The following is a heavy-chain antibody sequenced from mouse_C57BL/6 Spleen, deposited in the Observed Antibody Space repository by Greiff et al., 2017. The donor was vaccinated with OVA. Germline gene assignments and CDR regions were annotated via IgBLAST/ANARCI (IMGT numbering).Heavy chain of an antibody. CDR3: ARVYDGYYGGMDD. Sequence: QVQLQQPGAELVKPGASVKLSCKASGYTFTSYWMQWVKQRPGQGLEWIGEIDPSDSYTNYNQKFKGKATLTVDTSSSTAYMQLSSLTSEDSAVYYCARVYDGYYGGMDDWGKGTSVTVSS. CDR2: IDPSDSYT. D-gene: IGHD2-3*01. CDR1: GYTFTSYW. V-gene: IGHV1-50*01. J-gene: IGHJ4*01.